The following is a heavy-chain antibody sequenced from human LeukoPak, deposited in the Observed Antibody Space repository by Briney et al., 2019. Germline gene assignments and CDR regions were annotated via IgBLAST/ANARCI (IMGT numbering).Heavy chain of an antibody. D-gene: IGHD3-3*01. J-gene: IGHJ6*03. CDR1: GFTFSSYS. CDR2: ISSSSSTM. CDR3: AREGVDYDFWSGYYRYYMDV. V-gene: IGHV3-48*01. Sequence: GGSLRLSCAASGFTFSSYSMNWVRQAPGKGLEWVSYISSSSSTMYYADSVKGRFTISRDNAKNSLYLQMNSLRAKDTAVYYCAREGVDYDFWSGYYRYYMDVWGKGTTVTVSS.